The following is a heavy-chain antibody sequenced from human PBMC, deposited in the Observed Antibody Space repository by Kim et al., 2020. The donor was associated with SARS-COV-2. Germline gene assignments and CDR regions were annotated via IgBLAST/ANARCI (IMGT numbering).Heavy chain of an antibody. CDR1: GFTFSGHP. CDR2: ISYDGSNK. Sequence: GGSLRLSCAASGFTFSGHPMYWVRQAPGKGLQWLAVISYDGSNKYFADSVKGRFAISRDNSKNTLFLQMNSLSVEATAVYYCARGSGRDTCSSSSFDYWG. D-gene: IGHD6-6*01. CDR3: ARGSGRDTCSSSSFDY. V-gene: IGHV3-30*09. J-gene: IGHJ4*01.